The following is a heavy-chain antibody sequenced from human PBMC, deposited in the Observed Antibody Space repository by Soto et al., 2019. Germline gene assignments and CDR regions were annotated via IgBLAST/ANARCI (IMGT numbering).Heavy chain of an antibody. D-gene: IGHD6-19*01. CDR1: GGTFSGYA. Sequence: SVKVSCKASGGTFSGYAISWVRQAPGQGLEWMGGIIPIFGTANYAQKFQGRVTITRDTSASTAYMELSSLRSEDTAVYYCATPFWQWSLPDYWGQGTLVTVSS. CDR3: ATPFWQWSLPDY. J-gene: IGHJ4*02. V-gene: IGHV1-69*05. CDR2: IIPIFGTA.